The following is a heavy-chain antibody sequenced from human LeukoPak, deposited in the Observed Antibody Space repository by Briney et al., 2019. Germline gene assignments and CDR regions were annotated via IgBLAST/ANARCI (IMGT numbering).Heavy chain of an antibody. Sequence: SETLSLTCAVYGGSFSDYSWTWIRQPPGKGLEYIGEINPSGGTNHNPSLMSRVSMSVDTSKNQISLRVSSVTAGDTAVYYCGVQENANFDYWGRGTLVTVSS. CDR1: GGSFSDYS. CDR2: INPSGGT. V-gene: IGHV4-34*01. J-gene: IGHJ4*02. CDR3: GVQENANFDY.